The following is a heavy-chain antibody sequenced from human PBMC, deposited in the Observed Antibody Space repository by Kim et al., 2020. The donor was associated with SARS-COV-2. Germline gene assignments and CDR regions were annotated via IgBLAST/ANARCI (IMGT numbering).Heavy chain of an antibody. CDR2: ISWDGGST. Sequence: GGSLRLSCAASGFTFDDYAMHWVRQAPGKGLEWVSLISWDGGSTYYADSVKGRFTISRDNSKNSLYLQMNSLRAEDTALYYCAKDMEKMATISLVSYYYYGMDVWGQGTTVTVSS. CDR1: GFTFDDYA. J-gene: IGHJ6*02. D-gene: IGHD5-12*01. CDR3: AKDMEKMATISLVSYYYYGMDV. V-gene: IGHV3-43D*03.